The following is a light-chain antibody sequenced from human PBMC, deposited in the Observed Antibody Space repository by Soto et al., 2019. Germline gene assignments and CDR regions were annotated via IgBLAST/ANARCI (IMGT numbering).Light chain of an antibody. J-gene: IGLJ3*02. V-gene: IGLV2-14*01. CDR3: CSYTSTNSRV. CDR2: EVS. Sequence: QSALTQPASMSGSPGQSITISCTGTSNDVGGYNYVSWYQQHSGKAPKLMIFEVSNRPSGVSNRFSGSKSGNTASLTISGLQAEDEAYYYCCSYTSTNSRVFGGGTKLTVL. CDR1: SNDVGGYNY.